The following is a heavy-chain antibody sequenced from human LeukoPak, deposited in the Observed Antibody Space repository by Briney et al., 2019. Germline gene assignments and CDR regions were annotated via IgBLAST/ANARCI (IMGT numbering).Heavy chain of an antibody. J-gene: IGHJ6*03. D-gene: IGHD1-7*01. V-gene: IGHV4-59*08. CDR2: IYYSGST. CDR3: ARHLQNWNYAYYYYYMDV. Sequence: PSETLSLTCTVSGGSLSSYYWSWIRQPPGKGLEWIGYIYYSGSTNYNPSLKSRVTISVDTSKNQFSLKLSSVTAADTAVYYCARHLQNWNYAYYYYYMDVWGKGTTVTVSS. CDR1: GGSLSSYY.